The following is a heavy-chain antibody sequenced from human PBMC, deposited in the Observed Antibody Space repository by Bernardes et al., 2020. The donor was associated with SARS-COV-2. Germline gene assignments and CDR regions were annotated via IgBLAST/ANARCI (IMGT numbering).Heavy chain of an antibody. J-gene: IGHJ4*02. CDR1: GYTFTTHY. CDR3: ARDYYGSGSYTDY. Sequence: ASVKVSCKASGYTFTTHYMHWVRQAPGQGLEWMGWINANSGVTNYEQKFQGRVTMTRDTSTSTAYMELSRLRSDDTAMYYCARDYYGSGSYTDYWGQGTLVTVSS. CDR2: INANSGVT. D-gene: IGHD3-10*01. V-gene: IGHV1-2*02.